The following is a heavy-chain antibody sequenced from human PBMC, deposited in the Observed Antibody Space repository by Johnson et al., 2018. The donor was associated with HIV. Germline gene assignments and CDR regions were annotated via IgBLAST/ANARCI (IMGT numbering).Heavy chain of an antibody. CDR2: ISYDGSNK. V-gene: IGHV3-30-3*01. Sequence: QMQLVESGGGVVQPGRSLRLSCAASGFTFSSYAMHWVRQAPGKGLEWVAVISYDGSNKYYADSVKGRFTISRDNSKNTLYLQMNSQRAEDTAVYYCASCESDSSGRGAFDIWGQGTMVTVSS. CDR1: GFTFSSYA. CDR3: ASCESDSSGRGAFDI. D-gene: IGHD3-22*01. J-gene: IGHJ3*02.